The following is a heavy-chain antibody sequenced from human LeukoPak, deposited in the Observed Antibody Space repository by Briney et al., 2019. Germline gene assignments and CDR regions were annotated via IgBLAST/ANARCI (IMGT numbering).Heavy chain of an antibody. CDR2: IRQDDSEK. CDR1: GFTFSDYW. CDR3: ATDRKVGTWDPRFNY. V-gene: IGHV3-7*01. J-gene: IGHJ4*02. D-gene: IGHD4-23*01. Sequence: GGSLRLSCSASGFTFSDYWMMWVRQAPGKGLEWVGNIRQDDSEKNYVDSVKGRFTISRDSAKSSLYLQMNSLRAEDTAIYYCATDRKVGTWDPRFNYWGQGTLVTVSS.